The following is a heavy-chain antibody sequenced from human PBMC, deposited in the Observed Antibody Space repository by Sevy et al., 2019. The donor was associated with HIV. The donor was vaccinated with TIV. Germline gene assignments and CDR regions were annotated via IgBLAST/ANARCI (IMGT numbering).Heavy chain of an antibody. CDR2: ISYDGRNK. V-gene: IGHV3-30*18. CDR3: AKGGAARRYGMDV. Sequence: GGSLRLSCAASGFTFSSYGMHWVRQAPGKGLEWVAVISYDGRNKYYADSVKGRFTISRDNSKNTLYLQMNSLRAEDMAVYYCAKGGAARRYGMDVWGQGTTVTVSS. CDR1: GFTFSSYG. J-gene: IGHJ6*02. D-gene: IGHD6-6*01.